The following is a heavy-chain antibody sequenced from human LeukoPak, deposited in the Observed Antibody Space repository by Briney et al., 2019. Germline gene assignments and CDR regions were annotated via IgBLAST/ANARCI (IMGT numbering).Heavy chain of an antibody. CDR1: GFTFSRFS. J-gene: IGHJ6*03. Sequence: GGSLRLSCAASGFTFSRFSMNWVRQAPGKGLEWVSSISTGSSYIYYADSVKGRFTISRDNAKNSLFLHMNSLRAEDTAVYYCAKAIKNWNEGNYYFYMDVWGKGTTVTVSS. D-gene: IGHD1-1*01. V-gene: IGHV3-21*04. CDR2: ISTGSSYI. CDR3: AKAIKNWNEGNYYFYMDV.